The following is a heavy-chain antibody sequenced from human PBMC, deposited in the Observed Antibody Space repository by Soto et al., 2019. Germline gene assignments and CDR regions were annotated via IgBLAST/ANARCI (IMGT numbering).Heavy chain of an antibody. Sequence: EVQLLESGGGLVQPGGSLRLSCAASGSTFNNNALPWVRQAQGKGLEWVSAISGGGDTTSYADSVKGRFTVSRDGSKNTLYLQMSSLRAEDTALYYCAKGRGGSGSLTPRVDFWGQGTLVTVSS. CDR3: AKGRGGSGSLTPRVDF. V-gene: IGHV3-23*01. D-gene: IGHD3-10*01. J-gene: IGHJ4*02. CDR1: GSTFNNNA. CDR2: ISGGGDTT.